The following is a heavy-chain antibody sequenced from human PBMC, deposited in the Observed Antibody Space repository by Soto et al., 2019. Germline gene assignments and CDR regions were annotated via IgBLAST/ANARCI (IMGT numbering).Heavy chain of an antibody. D-gene: IGHD3-10*01. V-gene: IGHV4-39*01. CDR1: GASISRSGFH. Sequence: QLQLQESGPGLVKPSETLSLTCAVSGASISRSGFHWGWIRQPPGQGLEWIGSLYSGSTHYNPSLKSRVTISADTSKNQFSLRLSSVTAADTAVYYCARRGSGHTFDYWGQGTLVTVSS. CDR3: ARRGSGHTFDY. CDR2: LYSGST. J-gene: IGHJ4*02.